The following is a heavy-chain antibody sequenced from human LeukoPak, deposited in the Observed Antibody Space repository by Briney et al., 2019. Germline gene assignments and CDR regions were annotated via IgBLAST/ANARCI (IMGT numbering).Heavy chain of an antibody. V-gene: IGHV1-18*01. CDR1: GYTISNYA. D-gene: IGHD1-26*01. Sequence: ASVKVSCKASGYTISNYAFTWVRQAPGQGLEWMGWISVFNGNTKYAQKLQGRVTMTTDTSTSTAYMELRSLTSDDAAVYYCARDRIGGTYYDYWGQGTLVTVSS. CDR3: ARDRIGGTYYDY. J-gene: IGHJ4*02. CDR2: ISVFNGNT.